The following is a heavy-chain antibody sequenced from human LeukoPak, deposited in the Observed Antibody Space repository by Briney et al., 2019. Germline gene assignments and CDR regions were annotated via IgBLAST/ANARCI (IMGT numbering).Heavy chain of an antibody. CDR3: ARGPIAVAGTGSDFDY. J-gene: IGHJ4*02. CDR1: GGSFSGYY. D-gene: IGHD6-19*01. CDR2: INHSGST. Sequence: SETLSLTCAVYGGSFSGYYWSWIRQPPGKGLEWIGEINHSGSTNYNPSLKSRVTISVDTSKNQFSLKLSSVTAADTAAYYCARGPIAVAGTGSDFDYWGLGTLVTVSS. V-gene: IGHV4-34*01.